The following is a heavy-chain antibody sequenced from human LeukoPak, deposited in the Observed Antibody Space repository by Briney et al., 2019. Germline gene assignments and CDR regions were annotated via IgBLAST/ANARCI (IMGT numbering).Heavy chain of an antibody. CDR3: ASSSLVVVVTYGCDI. Sequence: PSGTLSLTCTVSNGPITSTKWWSWVRQPPGKGLEWIGEISHTGSTNYNPSFNSRVTMSVDKSKNQFSLNLKSVTAADTALYYCASSSLVVVVTYGCDIWGRGTAVTVSS. V-gene: IGHV4-4*02. D-gene: IGHD2-21*01. CDR1: NGPITSTKW. J-gene: IGHJ3*02. CDR2: ISHTGST.